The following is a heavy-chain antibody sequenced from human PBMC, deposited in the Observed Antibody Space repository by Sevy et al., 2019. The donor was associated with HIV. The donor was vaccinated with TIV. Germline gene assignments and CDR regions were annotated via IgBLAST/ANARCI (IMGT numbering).Heavy chain of an antibody. J-gene: IGHJ4*02. CDR3: ARGGPKYYDFWSGYPPFDY. Sequence: GGSLRLSCAASGFTFSSYSMNWVHQAPGKGLEWVSYISSSSSTIYYADSVKGRFTISRDNAKNSLYLQMNSLRDEDTAVYYCARGGPKYYDFWSGYPPFDYWGQGTLVTVSS. CDR1: GFTFSSYS. D-gene: IGHD3-3*01. V-gene: IGHV3-48*02. CDR2: ISSSSSTI.